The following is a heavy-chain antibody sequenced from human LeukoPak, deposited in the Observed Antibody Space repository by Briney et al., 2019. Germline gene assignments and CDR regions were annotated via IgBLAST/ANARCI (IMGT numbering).Heavy chain of an antibody. V-gene: IGHV3-23*01. D-gene: IGHD1-26*01. Sequence: PGGSLRLSCAASGFTFSSYAMNWVRQAPGKGLEWVSGISGSGGSTYYADSVKGRFTISRDNSKNTLYLQMHSLRAEDTAVYYCAKRKGVGATGSIDYWGQGTLVTVSS. CDR1: GFTFSSYA. CDR3: AKRKGVGATGSIDY. CDR2: ISGSGGST. J-gene: IGHJ4*02.